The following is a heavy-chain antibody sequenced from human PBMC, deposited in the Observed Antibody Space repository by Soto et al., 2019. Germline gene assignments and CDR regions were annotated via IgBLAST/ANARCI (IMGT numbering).Heavy chain of an antibody. CDR3: ARVEYCSGNTFNSAY. CDR1: GVSISSYS. CDR2: INVNVRT. Sequence: QVQLQESGPGLVKPSETLSLTCTVSGVSISSYSWSWIRQPAGKGLEYIGRINVNVRTNYNPSLRSRVTMSIDTSKNQVCLRLSAVTAADTAVYYCARVEYCSGNTFNSAYWGQGTLVTVSS. J-gene: IGHJ4*02. D-gene: IGHD2-15*01. V-gene: IGHV4-4*07.